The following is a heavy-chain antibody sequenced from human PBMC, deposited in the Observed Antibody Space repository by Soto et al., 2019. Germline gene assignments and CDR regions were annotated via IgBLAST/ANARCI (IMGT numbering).Heavy chain of an antibody. CDR1: GYSFTSYD. CDR2: MNHNSGNT. Sequence: QVQLVQSGAEVKKPGASVKVSCKASGYSFTSYDMNWVRQATGQGLEWMGWMNHNSGNTAYAQKFQGSVTTTRNTSIIAAYMELTSLRSEATAGYYCARVKLDYFDYWGQGTLVSVSS. J-gene: IGHJ4*02. V-gene: IGHV1-8*01. CDR3: ARVKLDYFDY.